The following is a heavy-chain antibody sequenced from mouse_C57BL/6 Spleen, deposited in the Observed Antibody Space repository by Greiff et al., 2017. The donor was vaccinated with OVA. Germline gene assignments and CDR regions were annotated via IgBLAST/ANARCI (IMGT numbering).Heavy chain of an antibody. V-gene: IGHV3-1*01. CDR3: ARGGYYRNFDV. J-gene: IGHJ1*03. CDR2: ISYSGST. D-gene: IGHD2-2*01. CDR1: GYSITSGYD. Sequence: EVQLQESGPGMVKPSQSLSLTCTVTGYSITSGYDWHWIRHFPGNKLEWMGYISYSGSTNYNPSLKSRISITHDTSKNHFFLKLNSVTTEDTATYYCARGGYYRNFDVWGTGTTVTVSS.